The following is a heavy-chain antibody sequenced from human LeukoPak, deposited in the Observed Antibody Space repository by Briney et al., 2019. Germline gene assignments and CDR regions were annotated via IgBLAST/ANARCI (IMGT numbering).Heavy chain of an antibody. J-gene: IGHJ5*02. CDR3: ARGARGHCSSTSCLNWFDP. Sequence: ASVKVSCKASGYTFTSYDINWVRQDTGHGLEWMGWMNPNSGNTGYAQKFQGRVTITRNTSISTAYMELSSLRSEDTAVYYCARGARGHCSSTSCLNWFDPWGQGTLVTVSS. V-gene: IGHV1-8*03. CDR2: MNPNSGNT. D-gene: IGHD2-2*01. CDR1: GYTFTSYD.